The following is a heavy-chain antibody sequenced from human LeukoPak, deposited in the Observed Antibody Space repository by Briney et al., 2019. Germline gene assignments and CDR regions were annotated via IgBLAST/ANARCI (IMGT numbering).Heavy chain of an antibody. CDR2: VYARGNT. CDR3: ARAIYSFGYADAFDI. J-gene: IGHJ3*02. Sequence: SETLSLTCTVSDDSISNYYWSWIRQPPGKGLEWIGSVYARGNTNDNPSLKSRVTISVDTSKNQFSLKLSSVTAADTAMYYRARAIYSFGYADAFDIWGQGTLVTVSS. D-gene: IGHD5-18*01. CDR1: DDSISNYY. V-gene: IGHV4-59*01.